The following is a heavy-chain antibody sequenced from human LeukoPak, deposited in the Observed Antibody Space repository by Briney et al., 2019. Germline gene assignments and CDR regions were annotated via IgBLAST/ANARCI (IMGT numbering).Heavy chain of an antibody. J-gene: IGHJ4*02. CDR2: IYSGGST. CDR1: GFTVSSNY. Sequence: PGGSLRLSCAASGFTVSSNYMSWVRQAPGKGLEWVSVIYSGGSTYYADSVKGRFTISRDNSKNTLYLQMNSLRAEDTAVYYCARGIPTYQLLLAFDYWGQGTLVTVSS. D-gene: IGHD2-15*01. V-gene: IGHV3-53*01. CDR3: ARGIPTYQLLLAFDY.